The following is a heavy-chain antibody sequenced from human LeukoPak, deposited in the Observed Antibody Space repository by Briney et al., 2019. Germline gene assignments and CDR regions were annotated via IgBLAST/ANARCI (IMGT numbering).Heavy chain of an antibody. J-gene: IGHJ4*02. D-gene: IGHD3-22*01. CDR1: GFTFSSYG. CDR3: AKAQYYYDTGGVYYFDY. CDR2: IRYDGSNK. V-gene: IGHV3-30*02. Sequence: GGSLRLSCAASGFTFSSYGMHWFRQAPGKGLEWVTFIRYDGSNKYYAESVKGRFTISRDNSKNTLYLQMNSLRGEDTAVYYCAKAQYYYDTGGVYYFDYWGQGTLVTVSS.